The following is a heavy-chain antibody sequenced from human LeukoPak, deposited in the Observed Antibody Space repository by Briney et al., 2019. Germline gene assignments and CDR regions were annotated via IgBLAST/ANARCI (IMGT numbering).Heavy chain of an antibody. CDR1: GYTFTSYG. CDR3: ARGGPIAARSYYYYYMDV. Sequence: ASVKVSCKASGYTFTSYGISWVRQAPGQGLEWMGWISAYNGNTNYAQKFQGRVTITADESTSTAYMELSSLRSEDTAVYFCARGGPIAARSYYYYYMDVWGKGTTVTVSS. CDR2: ISAYNGNT. D-gene: IGHD6-6*01. V-gene: IGHV1-18*01. J-gene: IGHJ6*03.